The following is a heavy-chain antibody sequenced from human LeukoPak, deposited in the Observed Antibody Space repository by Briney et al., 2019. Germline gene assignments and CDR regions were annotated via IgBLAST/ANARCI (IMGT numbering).Heavy chain of an antibody. D-gene: IGHD3/OR15-3a*01. Sequence: ASVKVSCKASGYTFTGYCMHWVRQALGQGLEWMGWINPDSGGTDYAQNFQGRVTMTRDTSISTAYMELRRLTSDDTAVYYCARGPHSIRTRYFDDWGQGTLVTVSS. CDR3: ARGPHSIRTRYFDD. CDR2: INPDSGGT. V-gene: IGHV1-2*02. CDR1: GYTFTGYC. J-gene: IGHJ4*02.